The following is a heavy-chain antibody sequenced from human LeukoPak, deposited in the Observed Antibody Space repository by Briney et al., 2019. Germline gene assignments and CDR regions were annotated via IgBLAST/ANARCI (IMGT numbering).Heavy chain of an antibody. D-gene: IGHD1-26*01. V-gene: IGHV4-34*01. CDR1: GGSFSGYY. CDR3: ARHGSRGKFDY. J-gene: IGHJ4*02. Sequence: SETLSLTCAVYGGSFSGYYWSWIRQPPGKGLEWIGEISHSGSTNYNPSLKSRVTISVDTSKNQFSLKLSSVTAADTAVYYCARHGSRGKFDYWGQGTLVTVSS. CDR2: ISHSGST.